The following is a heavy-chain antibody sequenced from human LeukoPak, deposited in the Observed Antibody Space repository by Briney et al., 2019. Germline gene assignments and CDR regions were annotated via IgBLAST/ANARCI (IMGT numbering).Heavy chain of an antibody. J-gene: IGHJ4*02. D-gene: IGHD2-21*01. CDR3: ATSNDAKIAPFDH. CDR1: GVSMSAYQ. CDR2: INTKGET. Sequence: PSETLSLTCTVSGVSMSAYQWSWVRQSPEKGLEGMGCINTKGETSYNPSLKSRVTTSVDTSKSQFSLRLKSVTAADTAVYYCATSNDAKIAPFDHWGQGAPVTVSS. V-gene: IGHV4-4*09.